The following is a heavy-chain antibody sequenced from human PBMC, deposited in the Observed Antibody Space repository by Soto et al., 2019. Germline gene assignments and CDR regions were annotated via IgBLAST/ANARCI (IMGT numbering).Heavy chain of an antibody. D-gene: IGHD5-12*01. CDR1: GYTFTGYY. CDR2: INPNSGGT. CDR3: ASPGMVATGSDYYYYYGMDV. V-gene: IGHV1-2*02. Sequence: QVQLVQSGAEVKKPGASVKVSCKASGYTFTGYYMHWVRQAPGQGLEWMGWINPNSGGTNYAQKFQGRVNMTRDTSISTAYMELSSLRSEDTAVYYCASPGMVATGSDYYYYYGMDVWGQGTTVTVSS. J-gene: IGHJ6*02.